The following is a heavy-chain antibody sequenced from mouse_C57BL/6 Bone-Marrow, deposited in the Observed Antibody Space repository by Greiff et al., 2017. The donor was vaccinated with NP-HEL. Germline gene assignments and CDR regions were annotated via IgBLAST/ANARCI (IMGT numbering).Heavy chain of an antibody. D-gene: IGHD2-1*01. CDR2: IYPGGGYT. CDR1: GYTFTNYW. Sequence: QVQLQQSGAELVRPGTSVKMSCKASGYTFTNYWIGWAKQRPGHGLEWIGDIYPGGGYTNYNEKFKGKATLTADKSSSTAYMQFSSLTSEDSDIYYCARSGNYDFYAMDYWGQGTSVTVAS. V-gene: IGHV1-63*01. J-gene: IGHJ4*01. CDR3: ARSGNYDFYAMDY.